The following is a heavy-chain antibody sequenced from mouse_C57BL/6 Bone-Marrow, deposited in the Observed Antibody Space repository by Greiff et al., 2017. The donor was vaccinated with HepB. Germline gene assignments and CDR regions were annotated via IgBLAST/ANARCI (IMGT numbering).Heavy chain of an antibody. CDR2: IDPSDSYT. Sequence: VKLQQPGAELVRPGTSVKLSCKASGYTFTSYWMHWVKQRPGQGLEWIGVIDPSDSYTNYNQKFKGKATLTVDTSSSTAYMQLSSLTSEDSAVYYCARTNWSWFAYWGQGTLVTVSA. CDR1: GYTFTSYW. D-gene: IGHD4-1*02. V-gene: IGHV1-59*01. CDR3: ARTNWSWFAY. J-gene: IGHJ3*01.